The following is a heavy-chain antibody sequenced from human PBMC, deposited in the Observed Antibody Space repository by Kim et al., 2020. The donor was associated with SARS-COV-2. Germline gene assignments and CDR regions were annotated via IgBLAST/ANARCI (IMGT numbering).Heavy chain of an antibody. J-gene: IGHJ5*02. CDR3: AREGFGTGTLKP. D-gene: IGHD1-1*01. V-gene: IGHV3-30*01. Sequence: YYADSVKGRFTISRDNSKNTLYLQMNSLRAEDTAVYYWAREGFGTGTLKPWGQGTLVTVSS.